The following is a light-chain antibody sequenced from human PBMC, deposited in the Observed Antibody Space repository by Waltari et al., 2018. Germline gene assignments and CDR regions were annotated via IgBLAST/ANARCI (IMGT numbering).Light chain of an antibody. J-gene: IGKJ1*01. CDR2: GAS. Sequence: EIVLTQSPGTLSLSPGERATLSCRASQSVSRSLAWYQQKPGQAPRLLISGASNRAAGIPDMFSRSGSWTDFSLTLSRLEPEDFAVYYCQHYVRLPATFGQGTKVEIK. CDR3: QHYVRLPAT. CDR1: QSVSRS. V-gene: IGKV3-20*01.